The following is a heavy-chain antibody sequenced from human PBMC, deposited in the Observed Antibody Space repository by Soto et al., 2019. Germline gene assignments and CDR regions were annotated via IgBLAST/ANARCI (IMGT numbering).Heavy chain of an antibody. V-gene: IGHV3-23*01. D-gene: IGHD6-13*01. CDR1: GFTFSSSA. CDR2: ISGSGGST. CDR3: AKNAHNLRIAAAEDY. Sequence: EVQLLESGGGLVQPGGSLRLSCAASGFTFSSSAMSWVRQAPGKGLEWVSGISGSGGSTYYADSVKGRFTISRDNSKNTLYLQMNSLRAEDTAVYYCAKNAHNLRIAAAEDYWGQGTLVTVSS. J-gene: IGHJ4*02.